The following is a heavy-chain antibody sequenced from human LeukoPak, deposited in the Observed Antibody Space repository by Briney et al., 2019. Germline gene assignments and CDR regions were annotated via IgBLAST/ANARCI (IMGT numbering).Heavy chain of an antibody. CDR2: ITSGGST. CDR3: ARDLISGPATHDS. J-gene: IGHJ4*02. V-gene: IGHV3-66*01. CDR1: GFTLTNND. Sequence: GGSLRLSCAASGFTLTNNDMNWVRQAPGKGLEWVSVITSGGSTYFPDSVKGRFTVSRDNSKNTLSLQMNSLRVEDTAVYYCARDLISGPATHDSWGQGALVTVSS. D-gene: IGHD2-15*01.